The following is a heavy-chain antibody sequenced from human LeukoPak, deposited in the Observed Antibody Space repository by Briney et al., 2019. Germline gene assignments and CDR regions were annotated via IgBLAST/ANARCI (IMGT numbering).Heavy chain of an antibody. J-gene: IGHJ5*02. V-gene: IGHV4-38-2*02. CDR3: ARGQGATVPQVGKNWFDP. CDR2: IFHGGNS. D-gene: IGHD1-26*01. Sequence: PSETLSLTCTVSGYSMSSGYYWGWIRQPPGKGLQWIGSIFHGGNSYYNPSLKSRVTISVDTSKNQFSLKLISVTAADTAVYYCARGQGATVPQVGKNWFDPWGQGTRVIVSS. CDR1: GYSMSSGYY.